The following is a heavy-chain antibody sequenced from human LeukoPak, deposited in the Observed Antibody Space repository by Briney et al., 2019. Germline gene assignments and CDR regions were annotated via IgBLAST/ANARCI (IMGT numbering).Heavy chain of an antibody. CDR3: ARENIFDF. J-gene: IGHJ4*01. CDR1: GFTFSSYA. D-gene: IGHD2/OR15-2a*01. V-gene: IGHV3-23*01. CDR2: ISGSGGST. Sequence: GGSLRLSCAASGFTFSSYAMSWVRQAPGKGLEWVSAISGSGGSTYSADSVKGRFTISRDNSRNTVYLQMNSLRVADTALYFCARENIFDFWGQGTLVTVSS.